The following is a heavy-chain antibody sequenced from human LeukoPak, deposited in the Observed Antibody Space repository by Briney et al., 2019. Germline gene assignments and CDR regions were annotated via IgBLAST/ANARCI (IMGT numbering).Heavy chain of an antibody. J-gene: IGHJ5*02. D-gene: IGHD5-18*01. CDR1: GFTFSSYS. Sequence: GGSLRLSCAASGFTFSSYSVNWVRQAPGKGLEWVSVIYSGGSTYYADSVKGRFTISRDNSKNTLYLQMNSLRAEDTAVYYCARVWQLWSLPHFDPWGQGTLVTVSS. CDR2: IYSGGST. V-gene: IGHV3-53*01. CDR3: ARVWQLWSLPHFDP.